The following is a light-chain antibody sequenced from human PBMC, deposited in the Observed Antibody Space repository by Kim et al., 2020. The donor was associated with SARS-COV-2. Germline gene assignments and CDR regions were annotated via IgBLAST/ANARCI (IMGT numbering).Light chain of an antibody. CDR1: MGIMTTSY. CDR2: EEY. Sequence: VTRCRTRAMGIMTTSYVHWCRQRPGSVANPVVFEEYQRPSGVPDRFSGSGDSSSNSASLTVSELKTEDEADYYCQSYDETSAVFGGGTQLTVL. V-gene: IGLV6-57*03. CDR3: QSYDETSAV. J-gene: IGLJ3*02.